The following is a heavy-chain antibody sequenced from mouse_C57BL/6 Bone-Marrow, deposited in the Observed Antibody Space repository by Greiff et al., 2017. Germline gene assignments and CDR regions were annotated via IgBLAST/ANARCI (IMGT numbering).Heavy chain of an antibody. Sequence: SGAELVRPGASVTLSCKASGYTFTDYEMHWVKQTPVHGLEWIGAFDPETGGTAYNQKFKGKAILTADKSSSTAYMELRSLTSEDSAVYYCTRGITTVGAGDYWGQGTTLTVSS. CDR2: FDPETGGT. CDR3: TRGITTVGAGDY. D-gene: IGHD1-1*01. V-gene: IGHV1-15*01. CDR1: GYTFTDYE. J-gene: IGHJ2*01.